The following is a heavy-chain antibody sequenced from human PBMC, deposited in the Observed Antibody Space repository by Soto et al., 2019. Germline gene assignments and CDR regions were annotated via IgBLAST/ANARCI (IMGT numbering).Heavy chain of an antibody. J-gene: IGHJ3*01. CDR1: GDSISNSRW. CDR2: IFHSGDT. CDR3: AYSTGCYRHDV. V-gene: IGHV4-4*02. Sequence: QVQLQESGPGLVKPSGTLSLTCAVSGDSISNSRWWTWVRQPPGKGLEWIGDIFHSGDTNYNPSLKSRVFISVDRSQNQFSLKVSSVTAADTVVYYCAYSTGCYRHDVWGQGTLVTVSS. D-gene: IGHD6-19*01.